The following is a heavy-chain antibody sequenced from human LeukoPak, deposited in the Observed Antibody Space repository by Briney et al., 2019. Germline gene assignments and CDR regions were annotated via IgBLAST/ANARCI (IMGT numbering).Heavy chain of an antibody. J-gene: IGHJ3*02. CDR2: FDPEDGET. CDR1: GYTLTELS. V-gene: IGHV1-24*01. D-gene: IGHD6-19*01. CDR3: ARDGDEKYSSGWYSAFDI. Sequence: ASVKVSCKVSGYTLTELSMHWVRQAPGKGLEWMGGFDPEDGETIYAQKFQGRVTMTEDTSTDTAYMELNSLRAEDTAVYYCARDGDEKYSSGWYSAFDIWGQGTMVTVSS.